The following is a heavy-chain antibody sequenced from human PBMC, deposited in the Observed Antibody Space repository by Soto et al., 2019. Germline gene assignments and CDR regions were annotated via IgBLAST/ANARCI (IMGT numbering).Heavy chain of an antibody. Sequence: ASVKVSCKASGYTFTSYGISWVRQAPGQGLEWMGWISAYNGNTNYAQKLQGRVTMTTDTSTSTAYMELRSLRSEDTAVYYCARDSTMVRGVIIRRPYYYYGMDVWGQGTTVTVSS. CDR3: ARDSTMVRGVIIRRPYYYYGMDV. V-gene: IGHV1-18*01. CDR2: ISAYNGNT. CDR1: GYTFTSYG. D-gene: IGHD3-10*01. J-gene: IGHJ6*02.